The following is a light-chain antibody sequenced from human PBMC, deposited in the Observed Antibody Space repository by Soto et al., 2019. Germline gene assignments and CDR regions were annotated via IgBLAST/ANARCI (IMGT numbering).Light chain of an antibody. CDR3: QQSYSTPPWT. J-gene: IGKJ1*01. V-gene: IGKV1-39*01. Sequence: DIQLTQSPSSLSASVGDKVTITCRASQSIRSYLNWVQQKPGKAPKLLIYDASSLQTGVPSRFSGSGSGTDFSLTISSLQPEDFATYYCQQSYSTPPWTVGQGTKVEIK. CDR1: QSIRSY. CDR2: DAS.